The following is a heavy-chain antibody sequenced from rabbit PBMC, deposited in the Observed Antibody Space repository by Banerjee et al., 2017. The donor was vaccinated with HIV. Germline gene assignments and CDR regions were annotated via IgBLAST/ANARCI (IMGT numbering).Heavy chain of an antibody. CDR1: GFSFSSSYW. D-gene: IGHD2-1*01. CDR3: ARCPYGGGVDYGDV. Sequence: QEQLEESGGDLVKPEGSLTLTCTASGFSFSSSYWICWVRQAPGKGLEWIGCINSSSGGTWYASWVNGRFTIPRSTSLNTVDLKMTSLTAADTATYFCARCPYGGGVDYGDVWGPGTLVTVS. J-gene: IGHJ6*01. CDR2: INSSSGGT. V-gene: IGHV1S43*01.